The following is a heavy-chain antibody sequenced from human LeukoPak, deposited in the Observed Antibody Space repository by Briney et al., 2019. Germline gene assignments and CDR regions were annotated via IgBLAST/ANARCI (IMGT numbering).Heavy chain of an antibody. Sequence: PGGSLRLSCAASGFTFNFYGMHWVRQAPGKGLEWMAFMRYDGTNKYYADSVKGRFTISRDNSKNTLFLQMNSLRAEDTAVYYCAKDGITWDVPHYFDQWGQGTLVTVSS. CDR1: GFTFNFYG. CDR3: AKDGITWDVPHYFDQ. V-gene: IGHV3-30*02. J-gene: IGHJ4*02. CDR2: MRYDGTNK. D-gene: IGHD1-26*01.